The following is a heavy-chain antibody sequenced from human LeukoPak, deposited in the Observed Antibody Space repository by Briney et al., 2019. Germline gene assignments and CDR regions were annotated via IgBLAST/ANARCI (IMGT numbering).Heavy chain of an antibody. CDR3: ARYIAARPDFDY. D-gene: IGHD6-6*01. J-gene: IGHJ4*02. CDR1: GYTFTSYD. Sequence: GASVKVSCKASGYTFTSYDINWVRQATGQGLEWMGWMNPNSSNTGYAQKFQGRVTMTTDTSTSTAYMELRSLRSDDTAVYYCARYIAARPDFDYWGQGTLVTVSS. V-gene: IGHV1-8*01. CDR2: MNPNSSNT.